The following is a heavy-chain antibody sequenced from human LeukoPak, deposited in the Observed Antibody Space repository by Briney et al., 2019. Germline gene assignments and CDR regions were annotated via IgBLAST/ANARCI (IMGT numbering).Heavy chain of an antibody. J-gene: IGHJ4*02. CDR2: IWYDGSNK. CDR3: ASTENYYDSRALGY. V-gene: IGHV3-33*01. CDR1: GFTFSSYG. D-gene: IGHD3-22*01. Sequence: GGSLRLSRAASGFTFSSYGMHWVRQAPGKGLEWVAVIWYDGSNKYYADSVKGRFTISRDNSKNTLYLQMNSLRAEDTAVYYCASTENYYDSRALGYWGQGTLVTVSS.